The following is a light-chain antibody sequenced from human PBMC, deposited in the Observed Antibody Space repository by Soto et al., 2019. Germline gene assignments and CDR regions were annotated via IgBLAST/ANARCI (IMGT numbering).Light chain of an antibody. J-gene: IGLJ3*02. V-gene: IGLV2-14*01. CDR3: SSYTTSSTQV. CDR1: SRDVGYYNY. Sequence: QSVLTQPASVSGSPGQSITISCTGTSRDVGYYNYVSWYQHHPGKVPKLMIYEVSNRPSGVSNRFSGSKSGNTASLAISGLQAEDEAAYYCSSYTTSSTQVFGGGTKLTVL. CDR2: EVS.